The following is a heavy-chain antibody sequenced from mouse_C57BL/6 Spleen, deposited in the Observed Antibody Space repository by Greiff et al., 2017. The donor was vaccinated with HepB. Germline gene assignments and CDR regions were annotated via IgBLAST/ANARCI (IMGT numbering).Heavy chain of an antibody. J-gene: IGHJ4*01. V-gene: IGHV1-69*01. Sequence: QVQLQQPGAELVMPGASVKLSCKASGYTFTSYWMHWVKQRPGQGLEWIGEIDPSDSYTNYNQKFKGKSTLTVDKSSSTAYMQLSSLTSEDSAVYYCARRHSNYGNYAMDYWGQGTSVTVSS. CDR3: ARRHSNYGNYAMDY. CDR1: GYTFTSYW. D-gene: IGHD2-5*01. CDR2: IDPSDSYT.